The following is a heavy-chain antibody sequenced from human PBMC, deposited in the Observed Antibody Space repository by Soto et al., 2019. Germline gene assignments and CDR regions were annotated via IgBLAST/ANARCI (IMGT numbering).Heavy chain of an antibody. Sequence: EVQLVESGGGLVQPGRSLRLSCAASGFTFDDYAMHWVRQAPGKGLEWVSGISWNSGTIVYADSVKGRFTISRDNAKNSLYLQMNSLRGEDTALYYCAKDMRGGSSSSRYYYGLDVWGQGTTVTLSS. V-gene: IGHV3-9*01. CDR1: GFTFDDYA. D-gene: IGHD6-13*01. CDR2: ISWNSGTI. CDR3: AKDMRGGSSSSRYYYGLDV. J-gene: IGHJ6*02.